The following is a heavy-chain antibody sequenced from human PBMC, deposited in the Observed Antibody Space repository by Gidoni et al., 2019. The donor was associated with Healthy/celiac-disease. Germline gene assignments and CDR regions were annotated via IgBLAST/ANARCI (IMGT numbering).Heavy chain of an antibody. Sequence: EVQLVESGGGLVQPGGSLRLSCAASGFTFSSSWMSWVRQAPGKGLEWVANIKQDGSEKYYVDSVKGRFTISRDNAKNSLYLQMNSLRAEDTAVYYCARGGKGVTVTRLQTILNYWGQGTLVTVSS. CDR1: GFTFSSSW. CDR2: IKQDGSEK. V-gene: IGHV3-7*01. J-gene: IGHJ4*02. D-gene: IGHD4-17*01. CDR3: ARGGKGVTVTRLQTILNY.